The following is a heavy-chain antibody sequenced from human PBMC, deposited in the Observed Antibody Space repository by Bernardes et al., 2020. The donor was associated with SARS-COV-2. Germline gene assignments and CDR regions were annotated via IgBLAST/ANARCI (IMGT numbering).Heavy chain of an antibody. J-gene: IGHJ4*02. D-gene: IGHD4-4*01. CDR2: ISTSSSYI. Sequence: GGSLKLSCAGSGFTFSSYTMNWGRQAPGKGLEWISSISTSSSYISFSDSVRGRFTISRENSNNSVSLQMNSLRAEETAVYYCARVDFSNLYYFDYWGQGTTVTVSS. CDR1: GFTFSSYT. CDR3: ARVDFSNLYYFDY. V-gene: IGHV3-21*06.